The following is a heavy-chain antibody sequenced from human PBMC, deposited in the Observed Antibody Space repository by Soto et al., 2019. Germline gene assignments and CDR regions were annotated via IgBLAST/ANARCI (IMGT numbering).Heavy chain of an antibody. CDR1: GYTFTSYD. D-gene: IGHD2-15*01. CDR3: ARDVIGTPDSFAP. CDR2: MNPNSGNT. V-gene: IGHV1-8*01. J-gene: IGHJ5*02. Sequence: ASVKVSCKASGYTFTSYDVNWVRQATGQGLEWMGWMNPNSGNTGYAQKFQGRVTVTRNTSISTAYMELTSLTSDDTALYFCARDVIGTPDSFAPWGQGTLVTVSS.